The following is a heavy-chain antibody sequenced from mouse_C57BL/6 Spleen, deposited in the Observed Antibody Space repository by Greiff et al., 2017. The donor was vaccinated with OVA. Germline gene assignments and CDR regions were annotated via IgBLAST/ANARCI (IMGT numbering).Heavy chain of an antibody. CDR2: IDPSDSET. CDR3: ARQTGTGTWFAY. D-gene: IGHD3-3*01. CDR1: GYTFTSYW. Sequence: QVQLQQPGAELVRPGSSVKLSCKASGYTFTSYWMHWVKQRPIQGLEWIGNIDPSDSETHYNQKFKDKATLTVDKSSSTAYMRLSSLTSEDSAVYYCARQTGTGTWFAYWGQGTLVTVSA. J-gene: IGHJ3*01. V-gene: IGHV1-52*01.